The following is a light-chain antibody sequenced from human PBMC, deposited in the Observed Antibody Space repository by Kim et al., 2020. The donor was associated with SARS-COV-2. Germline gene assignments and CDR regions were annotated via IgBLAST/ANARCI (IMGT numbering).Light chain of an antibody. CDR2: LEGSGSY. CDR1: SGHSSYI. J-gene: IGLJ3*02. V-gene: IGLV4-60*03. Sequence: SVKLTCTLSSGHSSYIIAWHQQQAGKAPRYLMKLEGSGSYNKGSGVPDRFSGSSSGADRYLTISNLQSEDEADYYCETWDSNTRVFGGGTQLTVL. CDR3: ETWDSNTRV.